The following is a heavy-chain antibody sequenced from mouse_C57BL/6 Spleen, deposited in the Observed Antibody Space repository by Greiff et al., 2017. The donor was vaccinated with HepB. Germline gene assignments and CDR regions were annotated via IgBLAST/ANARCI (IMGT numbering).Heavy chain of an antibody. V-gene: IGHV1-26*01. CDR3: ARSPYYGSSYEYFDV. J-gene: IGHJ1*03. D-gene: IGHD1-1*01. Sequence: EVQLQQSGPELVKPGASVKISCKASGYTFTDYYMNWVKQSHGKSLEWIGDINPNNGGTSYNQKFKGKATLTVDKSSSTAYMELRSLTSEDSAVYYCARSPYYGSSYEYFDVWGTGTTVTVSS. CDR1: GYTFTDYY. CDR2: INPNNGGT.